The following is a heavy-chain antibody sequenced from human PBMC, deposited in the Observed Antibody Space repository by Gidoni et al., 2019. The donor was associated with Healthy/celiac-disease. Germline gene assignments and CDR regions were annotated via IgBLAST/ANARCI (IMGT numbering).Heavy chain of an antibody. D-gene: IGHD1-26*01. J-gene: IGHJ3*02. CDR3: ARDPVEVGATGDAFDI. CDR2: IWYDGSNK. V-gene: IGHV3-33*01. CDR1: GFTFSSCG. Sequence: QVQLVESEGGVVQPGRSLRLSCAGAGFTFSSCGIPWVRQAPGKGLEWVAVIWYDGSNKYYADSVKGRFTISRDNSKNTLYLQMNSLRAEDTAVYYCARDPVEVGATGDAFDIWGQGTMVTVSS.